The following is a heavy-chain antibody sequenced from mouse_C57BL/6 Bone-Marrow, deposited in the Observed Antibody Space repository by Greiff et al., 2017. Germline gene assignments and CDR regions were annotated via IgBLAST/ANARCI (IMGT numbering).Heavy chain of an antibody. CDR2: IYPSDSET. D-gene: IGHD2-4*01. CDR3: TSIYYDYGGYAMDY. CDR1: GYTFTSYW. J-gene: IGHJ4*01. Sequence: QVQLQQPGAELVRPGSSVKLSCKASGYTFTSYWMDWVKQRPGQGLEWIGNIYPSDSETHYNQKFKDKATLTVDKSSSTAYMQLSSLTSEDSAVYYCTSIYYDYGGYAMDYWGQGTSVTVSS. V-gene: IGHV1-61*01.